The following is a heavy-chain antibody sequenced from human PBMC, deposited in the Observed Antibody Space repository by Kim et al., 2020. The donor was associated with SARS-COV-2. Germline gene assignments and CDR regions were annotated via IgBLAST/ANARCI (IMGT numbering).Heavy chain of an antibody. V-gene: IGHV1-46*01. CDR3: VKEASRLKDFDF. Sequence: YGQKVQGRVTMTRDTSANTVYMEVSSRRSEDTAIYYCVKEASRLKDFDFWGQGTLVIVSS. J-gene: IGHJ4*02.